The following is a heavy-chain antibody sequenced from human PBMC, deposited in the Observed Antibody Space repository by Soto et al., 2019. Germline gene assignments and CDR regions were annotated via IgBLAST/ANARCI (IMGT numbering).Heavy chain of an antibody. D-gene: IGHD3-10*01. CDR2: FYHSGST. J-gene: IGHJ4*02. CDR3: ARGEYYGSGNYFDY. V-gene: IGHV4-34*01. Sequence: PSETLSLTCAVYGGSFSGYYWSWIRQPPGKGLAWIGSFYHSGSTYYNPSLKSRVTISVDTSKNQFSLKLSSVTAADTAVYYCARGEYYGSGNYFDYWGQGTLVTVSS. CDR1: GGSFSGYY.